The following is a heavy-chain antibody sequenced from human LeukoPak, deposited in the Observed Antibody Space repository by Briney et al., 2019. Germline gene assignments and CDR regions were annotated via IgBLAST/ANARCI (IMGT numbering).Heavy chain of an antibody. CDR1: GYTFTGYY. V-gene: IGHV1-2*02. D-gene: IGHD2-2*02. J-gene: IGHJ4*02. CDR3: ARGLAISYQLLYEMTAPFDY. Sequence: GASVKVSCKASGYTFTGYYMHWVRQAPGQGLEWMGWINPNSGGTNYAQKFQGRVTTTRDTSISTAYMELSRLRSDDTAVYYCARGLAISYQLLYEMTAPFDYWGQGTLVTVSS. CDR2: INPNSGGT.